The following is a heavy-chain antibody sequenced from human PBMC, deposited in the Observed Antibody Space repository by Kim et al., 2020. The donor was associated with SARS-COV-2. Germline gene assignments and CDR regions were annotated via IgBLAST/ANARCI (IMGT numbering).Heavy chain of an antibody. CDR1: GFTFGDYA. V-gene: IGHV3-9*01. Sequence: GGSLRLSCAASGFTFGDYAMHWVRQAPGKGLEWVSGISWNSGSIGYADSVKGRFTISRDNAKNSLYLQMNSLRAEDTALYYCAKDRPPSYYYDSSGYYLGHDAFDIWGQGTMVTVSS. D-gene: IGHD3-22*01. CDR3: AKDRPPSYYYDSSGYYLGHDAFDI. CDR2: ISWNSGSI. J-gene: IGHJ3*02.